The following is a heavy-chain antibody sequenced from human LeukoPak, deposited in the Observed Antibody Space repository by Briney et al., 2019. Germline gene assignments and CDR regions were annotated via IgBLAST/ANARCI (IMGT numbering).Heavy chain of an antibody. CDR2: INIYTGNP. V-gene: IGHV7-4-1*02. J-gene: IGHJ4*02. CDR3: ARDAATINFDY. CDR1: GYTFTGYS. Sequence: ASMKVSCKASGYTFTGYSINWVRQAPGQGLEWMGWINIYTGNPTYAQGFTGRFVFSLDTSVSTAYLQISSLKAEDTAVYYCARDAATINFDYWGQGTLVTVSS. D-gene: IGHD5-24*01.